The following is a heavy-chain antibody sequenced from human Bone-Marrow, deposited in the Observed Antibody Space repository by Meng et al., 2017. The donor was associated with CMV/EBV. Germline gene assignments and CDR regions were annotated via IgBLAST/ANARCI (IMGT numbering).Heavy chain of an antibody. J-gene: IGHJ5*02. V-gene: IGHV3-74*01. Sequence: FTVSSYWRHGVRQAPGKGLVWVSRINSDGTTTDYAASVKGRFTISRDNAKNMLYLQMNSLRAEDTAVYSCARANTDNSNKWGGWFDPWGQGTLVTVSS. D-gene: IGHD4-11*01. CDR3: ARANTDNSNKWGGWFDP. CDR1: FTVSSYW. CDR2: INSDGTTT.